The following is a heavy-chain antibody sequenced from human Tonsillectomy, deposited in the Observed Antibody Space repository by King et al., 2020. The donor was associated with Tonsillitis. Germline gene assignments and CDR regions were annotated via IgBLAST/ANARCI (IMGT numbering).Heavy chain of an antibody. D-gene: IGHD6-13*01. Sequence: VQLQQWGAGLLKPSETLSLNCAVYGGSFSGYYWSWIRQPPGKGLGWSGEINHSVSTNYTPSLKGRVTISVETSKNQFSLKLSSVTAADTAVYYCARGYSSPPSFDYWGQGTLVTVSS. CDR3: ARGYSSPPSFDY. CDR2: INHSVST. J-gene: IGHJ4*02. CDR1: GGSFSGYY. V-gene: IGHV4-34*01.